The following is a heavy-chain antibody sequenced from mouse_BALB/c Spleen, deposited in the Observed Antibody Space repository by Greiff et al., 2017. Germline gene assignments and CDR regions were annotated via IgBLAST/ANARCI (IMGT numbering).Heavy chain of an antibody. J-gene: IGHJ3*01. CDR3: ARPTGTWSWFAY. CDR1: GFTFSSFG. Sequence: EVKLMESGGGLVQPGGSRKLSCAASGFTFSSFGMHWVRQAPEKGLEWVAYISSGSSTIYYADTVKGRFTISRDNPKNTLFLQMTSLRSEDTAMYYCARPTGTWSWFAYWGQGTLVTVSA. V-gene: IGHV5-17*02. CDR2: ISSGSSTI. D-gene: IGHD4-1*02.